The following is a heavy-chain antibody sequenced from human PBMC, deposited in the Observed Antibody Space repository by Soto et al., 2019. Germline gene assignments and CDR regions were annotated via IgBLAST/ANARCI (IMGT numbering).Heavy chain of an antibody. CDR3: ARDILLWFGKVEGYGMDV. Sequence: PSETLSLTCTVSGGSISSGDYYWSWIRQPPGKGLEWIGYIYYSGSTYYNPSLKSRVTISVDTSKNQFSLKLSSVTAADTAVYYCARDILLWFGKVEGYGMDVWGQGTTVTVSS. D-gene: IGHD3-10*01. CDR2: IYYSGST. CDR1: GGSISSGDYY. J-gene: IGHJ6*02. V-gene: IGHV4-30-4*01.